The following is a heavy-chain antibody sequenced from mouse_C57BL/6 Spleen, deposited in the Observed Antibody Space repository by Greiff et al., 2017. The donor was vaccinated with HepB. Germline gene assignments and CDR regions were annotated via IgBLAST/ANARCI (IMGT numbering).Heavy chain of an antibody. D-gene: IGHD1-1*01. CDR3: ARTYYGSSHVYAMDY. Sequence: EVKLMESGPELVKPGASVKIPCKASGYTFTDYNMDWVKQSHGKSLEWIGDINPNNGGTIYNQKFKGKATLTVDKSSSTAYMELRSLTSEDTAVYYCARTYYGSSHVYAMDYWGQGTSVTVSS. V-gene: IGHV1-18*01. J-gene: IGHJ4*01. CDR1: GYTFTDYN. CDR2: INPNNGGT.